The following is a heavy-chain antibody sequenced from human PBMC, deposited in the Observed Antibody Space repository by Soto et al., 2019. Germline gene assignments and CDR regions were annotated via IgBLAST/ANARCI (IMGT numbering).Heavy chain of an antibody. CDR2: IKSKTDGGTT. CDR3: TTALPYYYDSSGYYPLGY. D-gene: IGHD3-22*01. V-gene: IGHV3-15*07. Sequence: EVQLVESGGGLVKPGGSLRLSCAASGFTFSNAWMNWVRQAPGKGLEWVGRIKSKTDGGTTDYAAPVKGRFTISRDDSKNALYLPMNSLKTVDTAVYYCTTALPYYYDSSGYYPLGYWGQGTLVTVSS. CDR1: GFTFSNAW. J-gene: IGHJ4*02.